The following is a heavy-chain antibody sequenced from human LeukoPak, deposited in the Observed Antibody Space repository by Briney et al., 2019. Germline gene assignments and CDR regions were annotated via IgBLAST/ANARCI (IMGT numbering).Heavy chain of an antibody. D-gene: IGHD3-22*01. Sequence: GGSLRLSCAASGFTVSSIHMVWVRQAPGKGLEWVSVTYTGGNSYYADSVKGRFIISRDISKNTLYLQMNSLRAEDTAVYYCARSYYDSSGYYSFDYWGQGTLVTVSS. CDR1: GFTVSSIH. V-gene: IGHV3-53*01. J-gene: IGHJ4*02. CDR2: TYTGGNS. CDR3: ARSYYDSSGYYSFDY.